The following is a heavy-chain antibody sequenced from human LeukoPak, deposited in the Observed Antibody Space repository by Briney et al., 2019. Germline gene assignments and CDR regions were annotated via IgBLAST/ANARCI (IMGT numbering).Heavy chain of an antibody. V-gene: IGHV4-39*07. CDR2: IYYSGST. D-gene: IGHD3-10*01. CDR1: GASIGSGSYY. J-gene: IGHJ4*02. Sequence: PSETLSLTCTVSGASIGSGSYYWGWIRQPPGKGLEWIGTIYYSGSTYYNPSLKSRLTISVDTSRNQFSLRLSSVTAADTAVYYCIRENPQQGSEDYWGQGTLVTVSS. CDR3: IRENPQQGSEDY.